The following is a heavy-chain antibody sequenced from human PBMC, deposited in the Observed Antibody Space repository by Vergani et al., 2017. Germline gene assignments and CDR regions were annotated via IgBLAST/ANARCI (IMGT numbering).Heavy chain of an antibody. J-gene: IGHJ4*02. CDR2: ISPDGFST. V-gene: IGHV1-46*01. Sequence: QVQLVQSGAEVGKPGASVKISCKASGYTFTAYYIHWVRQAPEQGLEWVGVISPDGFSTFYAQKFQGRVTITTDTSTSTAYMELRSLRSDDTAVYYCAREQWLPIDYFDYWGQGTLVTVSS. CDR1: GYTFTAYY. CDR3: AREQWLPIDYFDY. D-gene: IGHD6-19*01.